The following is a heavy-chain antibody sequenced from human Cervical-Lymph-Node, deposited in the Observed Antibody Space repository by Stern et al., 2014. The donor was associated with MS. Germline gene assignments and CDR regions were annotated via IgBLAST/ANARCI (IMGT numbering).Heavy chain of an antibody. D-gene: IGHD1-26*01. CDR2: LSWNSGSI. V-gene: IGHV3-9*01. CDR1: GFTFDDYA. Sequence: EVQLVQSGGGLVQPGRSLRLSCAASGFTFDDYAMHWVRQAPGKGMEWVSRLSWNSGSIVYADSEKGRFTISRDNAKNSLYLQMNSLRAEDTAFYYCAKSTYYHDGPDYWGQGTLVTVSP. CDR3: AKSTYYHDGPDY. J-gene: IGHJ4*02.